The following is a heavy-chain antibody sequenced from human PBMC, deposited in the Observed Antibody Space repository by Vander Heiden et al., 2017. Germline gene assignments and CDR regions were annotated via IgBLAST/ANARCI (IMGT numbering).Heavy chain of an antibody. CDR3: ARGDRQKKNDAFDI. Sequence: QVQLQQWGAGLLKPSETLSLSCAVYVGSFSGYSWNWIRQSPGQGLEWIGRIDHSGSTNYNPSLKSRVTILGDSSKNQFSLRLTSVTAAETAVYYCARGDRQKKNDAFDIWGQGTLVTVSS. CDR2: IDHSGST. V-gene: IGHV4-34*01. CDR1: VGSFSGYS. J-gene: IGHJ3*02. D-gene: IGHD3-22*01.